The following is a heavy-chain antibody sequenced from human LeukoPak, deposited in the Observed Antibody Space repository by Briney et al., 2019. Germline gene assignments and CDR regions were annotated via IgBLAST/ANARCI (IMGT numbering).Heavy chain of an antibody. D-gene: IGHD3-16*02. CDR2: ISGSGGST. CDR3: GAYDYIWGSYRYRLSDY. J-gene: IGHJ4*02. CDR1: GFTFSSYA. Sequence: GGTLRLSCAASGFTFSSYAMSWVRQAPGKGLEWVSAISGSGGSTYYADSVKGRFTISRDNSKNTLYLQMNSLRAEDTAVYYCGAYDYIWGSYRYRLSDYWGQGTLVTVSS. V-gene: IGHV3-23*01.